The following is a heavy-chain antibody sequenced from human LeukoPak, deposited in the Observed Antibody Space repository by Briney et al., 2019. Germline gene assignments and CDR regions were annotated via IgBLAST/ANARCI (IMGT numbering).Heavy chain of an antibody. V-gene: IGHV4-61*08. CDR3: ARGSELLLSLGYSDC. CDR2: IYYSDST. Sequence: SETLSPTCTVSGGFMSSGDFYWTWIRQPPGKGLEWIGFIYYSDSTTYNPPLKSRATMSVDASKNQFSLKLSSVTAADTAVYYCARGSELLLSLGYSDCWGQGTLVTVSS. J-gene: IGHJ4*02. CDR1: GGFMSSGDFY. D-gene: IGHD3-3*01.